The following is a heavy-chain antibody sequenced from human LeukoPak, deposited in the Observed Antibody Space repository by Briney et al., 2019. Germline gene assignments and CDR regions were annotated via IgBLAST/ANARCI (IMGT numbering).Heavy chain of an antibody. J-gene: IGHJ4*02. CDR3: TRLGRDGYKWSFDY. CDR1: GFTFSDYY. CDR2: ISSSGSTI. V-gene: IGHV3-11*01. Sequence: GGSLRLSCAASGFTFSDYYMSWIRQAPGKGLEWVSYISSSGSTIYYADSVKGRFTISRDESKNTAYLQMNSLKTEDTAVYYCTRLGRDGYKWSFDYWGQGTLVTVSS. D-gene: IGHD5-24*01.